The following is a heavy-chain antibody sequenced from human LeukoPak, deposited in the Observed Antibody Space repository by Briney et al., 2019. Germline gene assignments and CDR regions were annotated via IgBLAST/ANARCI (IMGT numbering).Heavy chain of an antibody. Sequence: GESLKISCKGSGYSFTSYWIGWVRQMPGKGLEWMGIIYPGDSDTRYSPSFQGQVTISADKSISTAYLQWSSLKASDTAMYYCARLDRGSYSRGEVDYWGQGTLVTVSS. CDR2: IYPGDSDT. CDR1: GYSFTSYW. D-gene: IGHD1-26*01. CDR3: ARLDRGSYSRGEVDY. J-gene: IGHJ4*02. V-gene: IGHV5-51*01.